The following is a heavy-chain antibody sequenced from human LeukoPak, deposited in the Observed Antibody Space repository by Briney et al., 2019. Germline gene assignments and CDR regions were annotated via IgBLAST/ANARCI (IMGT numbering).Heavy chain of an antibody. V-gene: IGHV3-30*18. CDR2: ISDDGRSK. Sequence: GGSLRLSCAASGFSFISYGMHWVRQAPGKGLKWVGVISDDGRSKDYADSVKGRFTISRDNSKDTLYLQMNSLRDEDTAVYYCAKRPSDYGDYVSYFDYWGQGTLVTVSS. D-gene: IGHD4-17*01. CDR3: AKRPSDYGDYVSYFDY. CDR1: GFSFISYG. J-gene: IGHJ4*02.